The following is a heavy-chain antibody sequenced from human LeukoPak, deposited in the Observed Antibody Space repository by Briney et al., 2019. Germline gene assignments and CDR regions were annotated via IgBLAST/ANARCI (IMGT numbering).Heavy chain of an antibody. CDR1: GGSISSSSYY. J-gene: IGHJ4*02. V-gene: IGHV4-39*01. D-gene: IGHD4-23*01. CDR2: IYYSGST. CDR3: AIHGYGGNSGDY. Sequence: PSETLSLTCTVSGGSISSSSYYWGWIRQPPGKGLEWIGSIYYSGSTYYNPSLKSRVTISVDTSKNQFSLKLSSVTAADTAVYYCAIHGYGGNSGDYWGQRTLVTVSS.